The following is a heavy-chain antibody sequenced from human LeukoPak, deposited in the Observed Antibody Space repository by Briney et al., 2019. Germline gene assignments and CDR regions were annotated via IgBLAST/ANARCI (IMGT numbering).Heavy chain of an antibody. CDR3: AKDVRCSSTRCLDY. CDR2: IQYDGSNK. D-gene: IGHD2-2*01. Sequence: GGSLRLSCVASGFTFISYVMHWVRQAPGKGLEGVAFIQYDGSNKYYADSVKGRFTISRDNSKNTLYLQMNELRAEDTAVYYCAKDVRCSSTRCLDYWGEGTLVTVSP. J-gene: IGHJ4*02. CDR1: GFTFISYV. V-gene: IGHV3-30*02.